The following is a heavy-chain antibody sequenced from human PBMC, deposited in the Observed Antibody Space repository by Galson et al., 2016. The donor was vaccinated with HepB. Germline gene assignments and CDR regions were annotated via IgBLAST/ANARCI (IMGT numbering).Heavy chain of an antibody. CDR1: GFSFSNYA. CDR3: ARSRGSYSSGSYWAVLDY. D-gene: IGHD3-10*01. J-gene: IGHJ4*02. CDR2: VSYDGRRK. V-gene: IGHV3-30*04. Sequence: SLRLSCAASGFSFSNYALHWVRQAPGKGLEWVAVVSYDGRRKYYAGSVRGRFTISRDNSKNTLYLQMNSLRAEDTAVYYCARSRGSYSSGSYWAVLDYWGQGTLVTVSS.